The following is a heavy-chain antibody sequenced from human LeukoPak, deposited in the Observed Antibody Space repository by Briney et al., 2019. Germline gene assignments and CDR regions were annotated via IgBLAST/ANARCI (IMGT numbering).Heavy chain of an antibody. Sequence: ASVKVSCKASGYTFTSYYMHWVRQAPGQGLEWMGIINPSGGSTSYAQKFQGRVTMTRDTSTSTVYMELSSLRSEDTAVYYCARDIVDTAMVTTRCLDYWGQGTLVTVSS. J-gene: IGHJ4*02. V-gene: IGHV1-46*01. CDR3: ARDIVDTAMVTTRCLDY. CDR1: GYTFTSYY. D-gene: IGHD5-18*01. CDR2: INPSGGST.